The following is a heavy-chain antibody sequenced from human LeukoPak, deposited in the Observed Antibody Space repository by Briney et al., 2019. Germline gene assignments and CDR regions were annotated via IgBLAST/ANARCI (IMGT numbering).Heavy chain of an antibody. V-gene: IGHV1-24*01. CDR1: GYTLSKLS. CDR2: FDPEKGET. D-gene: IGHD5-18*01. Sequence: GASVKVSCKVSGYTLSKLSMHWVGQAPGKGLEWMGGFDPEKGETIYTQNFQGRVTMTADKSTSTAYMELSSLRSEDTAVYYCAREDTAIVYYGMDVWGQGTTVTVSS. CDR3: AREDTAIVYYGMDV. J-gene: IGHJ6*02.